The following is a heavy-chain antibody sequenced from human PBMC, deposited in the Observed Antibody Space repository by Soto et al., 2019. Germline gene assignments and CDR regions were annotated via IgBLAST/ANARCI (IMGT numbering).Heavy chain of an antibody. CDR2: ITGSGGGT. CDR1: GFTFSNYA. J-gene: IGHJ5*02. V-gene: IGHV3-23*01. CDR3: AKAGRLVINWFDP. D-gene: IGHD2-21*01. Sequence: PGGSLRLSCAASGFTFSNYAMTWVRQAPGRGLGWVSSITGSGGGTYYADSVKGRFTISRDNSKDTLFLQMNSLRAEDTAVYYCAKAGRLVINWFDPWGQGTLVTVSS.